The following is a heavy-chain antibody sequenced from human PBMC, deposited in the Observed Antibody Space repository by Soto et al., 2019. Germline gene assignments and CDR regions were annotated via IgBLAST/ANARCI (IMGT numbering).Heavy chain of an antibody. V-gene: IGHV3-23*01. Sequence: GGSLRLSCAASGFTFSNYAMSWVRQAPGRGLEWVSVISGSGGSTYYAASVKGRFTISRDNSENTVYLQMNSLRAEDTAVYYCARQPLTSANYIHFDYWGQGALVTVSS. CDR1: GFTFSNYA. J-gene: IGHJ4*02. D-gene: IGHD1-7*01. CDR3: ARQPLTSANYIHFDY. CDR2: ISGSGGST.